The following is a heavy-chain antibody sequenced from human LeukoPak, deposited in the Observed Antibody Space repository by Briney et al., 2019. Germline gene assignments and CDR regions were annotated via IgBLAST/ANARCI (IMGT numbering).Heavy chain of an antibody. V-gene: IGHV3-7*01. J-gene: IGHJ4*02. D-gene: IGHD3-10*01. Sequence: PGGSLRLSCAASGFTFSSYWMSWVRQAPGKGLEWVANIKQDGSEKYYVDSVKGRLTISRDNAKNSLYLQMNSLRAEDTAVYYCASDYYGSGSYPYYFDYWGQGTLVTVSS. CDR3: ASDYYGSGSYPYYFDY. CDR2: IKQDGSEK. CDR1: GFTFSSYW.